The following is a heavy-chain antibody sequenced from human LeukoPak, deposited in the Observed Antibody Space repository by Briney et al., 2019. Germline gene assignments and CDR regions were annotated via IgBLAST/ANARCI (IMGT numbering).Heavy chain of an antibody. J-gene: IGHJ4*02. V-gene: IGHV1-69*05. D-gene: IGHD1-26*01. Sequence: SVTVSFKASGGTFSSYAISWVRQAPGQGLEWMGGIIPIFGTANYAQKFQGRVTITTDESTSTAYMELSSLRSEDTAVYYCARDRSGSYHRGDFDYWGQGTLVTVSS. CDR3: ARDRSGSYHRGDFDY. CDR1: GGTFSSYA. CDR2: IIPIFGTA.